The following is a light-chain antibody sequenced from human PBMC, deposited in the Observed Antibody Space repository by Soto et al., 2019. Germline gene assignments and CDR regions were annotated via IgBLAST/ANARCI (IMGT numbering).Light chain of an antibody. Sequence: EIVMTQSPATLSVSPGERATLSCRASQSVSSNLAWYQQKPGQAPRLLIYGASTRATGIPARFSGSGSGTDFTLTISRLEPEDFAVYYCQQYGSSQGTFGGGTKVDIK. CDR1: QSVSSN. CDR3: QQYGSSQGT. J-gene: IGKJ4*01. V-gene: IGKV3-15*01. CDR2: GAS.